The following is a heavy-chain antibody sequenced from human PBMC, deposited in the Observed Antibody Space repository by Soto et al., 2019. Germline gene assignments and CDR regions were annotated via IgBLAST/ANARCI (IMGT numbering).Heavy chain of an antibody. D-gene: IGHD3-22*01. CDR2: IRSKSDGGTT. CDR1: GFTFTTAW. J-gene: IGHJ4*02. Sequence: GGSLRLSCAASGFTFTTAWINWVRQPPGKGLEWVGRIRSKSDGGTTDFAAPVKGRFAISRDDSKHTVYLQMNSLRTEDTAVCYCAKDYYDSSGPLPSYWGQGTLVTVSS. CDR3: AKDYYDSSGPLPSY. V-gene: IGHV3-15*07.